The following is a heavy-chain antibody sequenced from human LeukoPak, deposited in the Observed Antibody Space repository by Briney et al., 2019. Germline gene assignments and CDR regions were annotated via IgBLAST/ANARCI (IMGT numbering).Heavy chain of an antibody. CDR2: ISYDGRNK. CDR1: GFTFSTYA. D-gene: IGHD3-10*01. Sequence: GVSLRLPCAASGFTFSTYAMHWVRQAPGKGLEWVAVISYDGRNKDYADSVKGRFTISRDNSENTLYLQMNSLITGDTAVYYCARDMAWFDPWGQGTLVTVSS. CDR3: ARDMAWFDP. V-gene: IGHV3-30*04. J-gene: IGHJ5*02.